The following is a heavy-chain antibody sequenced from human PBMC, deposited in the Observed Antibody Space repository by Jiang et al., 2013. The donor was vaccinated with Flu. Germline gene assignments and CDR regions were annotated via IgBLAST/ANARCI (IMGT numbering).Heavy chain of an antibody. CDR1: GYTFTSYE. J-gene: IGHJ5*02. V-gene: IGHV1-8*01. D-gene: IGHD3-22*01. CDR3: ARGPIVSLIVTNWFDP. CDR2: MNPNSGDT. Sequence: GAEVKKPGASVKVSCKASGYTFTSYEINWVRQATGQGLEWMGWMNPNSGDTGYAQKFQGRVTMTRNTSITTAYMELSSLRSEDTAVYYCARGPIVSLIVTNWFDPWGQGTLVTVSS.